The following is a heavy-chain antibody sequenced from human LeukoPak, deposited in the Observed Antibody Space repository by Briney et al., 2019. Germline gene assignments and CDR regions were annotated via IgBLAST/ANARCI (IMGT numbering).Heavy chain of an antibody. D-gene: IGHD3-9*01. CDR1: GFTFSSYS. V-gene: IGHV3-48*01. J-gene: IGHJ5*02. CDR3: ARGSQGGFTIFKLNWFDH. CDR2: TSSSSSTI. Sequence: GGSLRLSCAASGFTFSSYSLNWVRQAPGKGLEWVSYTSSSSSTIYYADSVKGRFTISRDNAKNSLYLQMNSLRAEDTAVYYCARGSQGGFTIFKLNWFDHWGQGTLVTVSS.